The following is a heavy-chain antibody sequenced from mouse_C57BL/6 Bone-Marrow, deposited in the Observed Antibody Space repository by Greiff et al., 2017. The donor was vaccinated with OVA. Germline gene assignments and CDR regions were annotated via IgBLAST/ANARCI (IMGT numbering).Heavy chain of an antibody. CDR2: IYPGDGDT. J-gene: IGHJ3*01. D-gene: IGHD1-1*01. V-gene: IGHV1-82*01. CDR1: GYAFSSSW. Sequence: QVQLQQSGPELVKPGASVKISCKASGYAFSSSWMNWVKQRPGKGLEWIGRIYPGDGDTNYNVKFKGKATLTADKSSSTAYMQLSSLTSEDSAVYFCAPYLSAYWGQGTLVTVSA. CDR3: APYLSAY.